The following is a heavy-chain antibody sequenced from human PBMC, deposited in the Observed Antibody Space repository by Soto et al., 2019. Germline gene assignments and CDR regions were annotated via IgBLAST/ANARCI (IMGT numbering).Heavy chain of an antibody. J-gene: IGHJ4*02. V-gene: IGHV1-69*01. CDR3: ARDLTSGRGS. Sequence: QVQMVQSGAEVKKPGSSARVSCKVSGGTFSRHSISWVRQAPGQGLEWMGGIIPIFDATQYAQKFQGRLTITADESTTTFHMDLSGLRPADTAIYYCARDLTSGRGSWGQGTLVTVS. CDR2: IIPIFDAT. CDR1: GGTFSRHS. D-gene: IGHD3-10*01.